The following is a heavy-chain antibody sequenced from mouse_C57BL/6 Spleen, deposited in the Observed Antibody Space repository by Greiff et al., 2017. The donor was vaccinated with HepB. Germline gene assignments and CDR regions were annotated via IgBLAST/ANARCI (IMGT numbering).Heavy chain of an antibody. J-gene: IGHJ1*03. Sequence: DVMLVESGGGLVKPGGSLKLSCAASGFTFSSYAMSWVRQTPEKRLEWVATISDGGSYTYYPDNVKGRFTISRDNAKNNLYLQMSHLKSEDTAMYYCARGNGLDVWGTGTTVTVSS. CDR2: ISDGGSYT. V-gene: IGHV5-4*03. D-gene: IGHD1-2*01. CDR1: GFTFSSYA. CDR3: ARGNGLDV.